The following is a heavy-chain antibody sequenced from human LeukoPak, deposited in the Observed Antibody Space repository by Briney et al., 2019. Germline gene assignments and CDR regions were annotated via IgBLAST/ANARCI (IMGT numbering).Heavy chain of an antibody. CDR1: GYTFTSYD. J-gene: IGHJ4*02. D-gene: IGHD3-10*01. CDR2: INPNSGNS. V-gene: IGHV1-8*01. Sequence: ASVKVSCQASGYTFTSYDINWVRQATGQGLDWIGWINPNSGNSGYAQKFQGRVTMTRNTSIGTAYLELSSLRSEDTAVYYCARLTLTMVRGVIIPVFRYWGQGTLVTVSS. CDR3: ARLTLTMVRGVIIPVFRY.